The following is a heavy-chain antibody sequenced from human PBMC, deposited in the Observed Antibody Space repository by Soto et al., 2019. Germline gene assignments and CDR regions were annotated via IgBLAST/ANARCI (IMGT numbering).Heavy chain of an antibody. D-gene: IGHD1-1*01. J-gene: IGHJ5*01. CDR2: IYYSGST. V-gene: IGHV4-59*01. CDR3: ARGQQEMATTAWFDP. Sequence: SETLSLTCTVSGGSISSYYWSWIRQPPGKGLEWIGYIYYSGSTNYNPSLKGRVTISVDTSKNQFSLKLSSVTAADTAVYYCARGQQEMATTAWFDPWGQGTLVTVSS. CDR1: GGSISSYY.